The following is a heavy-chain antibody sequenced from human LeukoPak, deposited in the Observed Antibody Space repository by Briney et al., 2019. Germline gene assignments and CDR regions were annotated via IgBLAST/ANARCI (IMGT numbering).Heavy chain of an antibody. CDR1: GFTFSNYN. Sequence: PGGSLRLSCAASGFTFSNYNMNWVRQAPGKGLEWVSYISSSSSTIYYADSVKGRFTISRDNAKNSLYMQMNRLRGEETDVFYCARHRGGTDDFWSGYYTGYFDYWGQGTLVTVSS. D-gene: IGHD3-3*01. CDR3: ARHRGGTDDFWSGYYTGYFDY. J-gene: IGHJ4*02. V-gene: IGHV3-48*01. CDR2: ISSSSSTI.